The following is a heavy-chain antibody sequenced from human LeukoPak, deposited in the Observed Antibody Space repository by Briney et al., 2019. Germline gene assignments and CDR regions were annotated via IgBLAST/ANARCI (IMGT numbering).Heavy chain of an antibody. D-gene: IGHD1-7*01. CDR1: GFTFSNYA. Sequence: GGSLRLSCAASGFTFSNYAMAWVRQAPGKGLESVSGISGSGGTTYYADSVKGRFTSSRDNSKNTLYLQMNSLRAEDTAVYYCAKDLWGTIPDYFDYWGQGTLVTVSS. CDR3: AKDLWGTIPDYFDY. V-gene: IGHV3-23*01. CDR2: ISGSGGTT. J-gene: IGHJ4*02.